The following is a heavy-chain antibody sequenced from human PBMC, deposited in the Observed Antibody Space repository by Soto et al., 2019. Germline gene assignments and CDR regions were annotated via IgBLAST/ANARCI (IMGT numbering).Heavy chain of an antibody. CDR1: GGSISSYY. CDR2: INHSGSI. Sequence: SETLSLTCTVSGGSISSYYWSWIRQPPGKGVEWIGEINHSGSINYYWSLKSRVTISVDTSRNQFSLKLSSVTAADTAVYYCARSHIVPRLFMYPFESWGQGTQVTVSS. V-gene: IGHV4-34*01. CDR3: ARSHIVPRLFMYPFES. D-gene: IGHD5-12*01. J-gene: IGHJ4*02.